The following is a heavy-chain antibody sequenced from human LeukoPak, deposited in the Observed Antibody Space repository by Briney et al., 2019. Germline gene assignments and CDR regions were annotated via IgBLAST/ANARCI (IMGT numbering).Heavy chain of an antibody. CDR3: AKDFHRLGEFDAFDI. Sequence: PGGSLRLSCAASGFTFSTYAMHWVRQAPGKGLEWVAVISYDGSSKYYADSVKGRFTISRDNAKNSLYLQMNSLRAEDTALYYCAKDFHRLGEFDAFDIWGQGTMVTVPS. V-gene: IGHV3-30*04. J-gene: IGHJ3*02. CDR1: GFTFSTYA. D-gene: IGHD3-16*01. CDR2: ISYDGSSK.